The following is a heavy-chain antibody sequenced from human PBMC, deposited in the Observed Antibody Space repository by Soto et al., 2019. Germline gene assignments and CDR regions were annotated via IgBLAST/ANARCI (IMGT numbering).Heavy chain of an antibody. V-gene: IGHV1-18*01. CDR1: GHTFTSYG. D-gene: IGHD2-2*01. CDR2: ISAYNGNT. Sequence: ASVKVSCKASGHTFTSYGISWVRQAPGQGLEWMGWISAYNGNTNYAQKLQGRVTMTTDTSTSTAYMELRSLRSDDTAVYYCARRVVPAAPTRFYYYYGMDVWGQGTTVTVSS. CDR3: ARRVVPAAPTRFYYYYGMDV. J-gene: IGHJ6*02.